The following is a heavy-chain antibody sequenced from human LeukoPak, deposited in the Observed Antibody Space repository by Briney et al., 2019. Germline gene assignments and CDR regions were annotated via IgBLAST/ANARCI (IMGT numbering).Heavy chain of an antibody. V-gene: IGHV4-39*07. Sequence: SETLSLTCTVSGGSISRSSYYWGWIRQPPGKGLEWIGTMYYSGSTNYNPSLKSRVTISVDTSKNQFSLKLSSVTAADTAVYYCASYCSSTSCYGYYFDYWGQGTLVTVSS. CDR1: GGSISRSSYY. D-gene: IGHD2-2*01. CDR3: ASYCSSTSCYGYYFDY. J-gene: IGHJ4*02. CDR2: MYYSGST.